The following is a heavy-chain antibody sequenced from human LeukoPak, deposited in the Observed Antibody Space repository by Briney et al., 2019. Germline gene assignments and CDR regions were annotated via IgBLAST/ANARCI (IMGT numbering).Heavy chain of an antibody. CDR2: ISTSSSTI. J-gene: IGHJ4*02. D-gene: IGHD1-26*01. Sequence: GGSLRLSCEASGFTFSSHSMNWVRQAPGKGLEWVSYISTSSSTIYYVDSVKGRFTISRDNAKNSLYLRMNSLRVEDTAVYYCARDRGHYFDYWGQGTLVTVSS. CDR1: GFTFSSHS. V-gene: IGHV3-48*04. CDR3: ARDRGHYFDY.